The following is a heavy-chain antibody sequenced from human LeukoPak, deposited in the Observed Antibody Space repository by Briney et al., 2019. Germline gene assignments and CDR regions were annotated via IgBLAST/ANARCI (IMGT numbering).Heavy chain of an antibody. V-gene: IGHV3-9*01. D-gene: IGHD6-19*01. J-gene: IGHJ6*02. CDR3: AKSVAGSINTYYYYGMDV. CDR2: ISWNSGSI. Sequence: GGSLRLSCAASGFTFSSYAMSWVRQAPGKGLEWVSGISWNSGSIGYADSVKGRFTISRDNAKNSLYLQMNSLRAEDTALYYCAKSVAGSINTYYYYGMDVWGQGTTVTVSS. CDR1: GFTFSSYA.